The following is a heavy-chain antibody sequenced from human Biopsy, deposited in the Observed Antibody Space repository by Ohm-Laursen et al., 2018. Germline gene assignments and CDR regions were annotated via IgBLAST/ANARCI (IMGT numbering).Heavy chain of an antibody. J-gene: IGHJ4*02. CDR1: GDSVSSGSFY. CDR2: IYDSGST. D-gene: IGHD5-18*01. V-gene: IGHV4-61*01. CDR3: ARGSSYGYDFDY. Sequence: TLSLTCPVSGDSVSSGSFYWTWIRQPPGQGLEYIGYIYDSGSTANYNPSLESRVTISVDTSKNQFSLKLSSATAADTAVYFCARGSSYGYDFDYWGQGTLVAVSS.